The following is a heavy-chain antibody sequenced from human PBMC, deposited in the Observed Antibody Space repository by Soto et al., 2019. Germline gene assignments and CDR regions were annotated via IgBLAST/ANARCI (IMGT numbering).Heavy chain of an antibody. CDR2: IYYSGST. CDR1: GVSISSGGYY. V-gene: IGHV4-31*03. Sequence: QVQLQESGPGLVKPSQTLSLTCTVAGVSISSGGYYWSWIRQHPGKGLEWIGYIYYSGSTYYNPSLKSRVTISVDTSKNQCSLKLSSVTAADAAVYYCASEGGAYYFDYWGQGTLVTVSS. J-gene: IGHJ4*02. D-gene: IGHD3-16*01. CDR3: ASEGGAYYFDY.